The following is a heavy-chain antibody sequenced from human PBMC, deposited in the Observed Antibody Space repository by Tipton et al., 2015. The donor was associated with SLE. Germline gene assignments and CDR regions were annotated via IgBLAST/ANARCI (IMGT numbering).Heavy chain of an antibody. CDR2: IADTGSP. CDR3: AGAWQGYCSGGTCYVLDY. Sequence: TLSLTCAVYGGSFSGYHWTWIRQPPGQGLEWIGEIADTGSPTYNPSLKSRVTISLDTSKSQFSLKLRSVTAADTAVYYCAGAWQGYCSGGTCYVLDYWGQGTLVTVSS. D-gene: IGHD2-15*01. CDR1: GGSFSGYH. J-gene: IGHJ4*02. V-gene: IGHV4-34*01.